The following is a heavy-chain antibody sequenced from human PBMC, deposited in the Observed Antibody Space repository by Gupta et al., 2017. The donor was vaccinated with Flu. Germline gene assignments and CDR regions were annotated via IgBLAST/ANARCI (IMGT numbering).Heavy chain of an antibody. J-gene: IGHJ6*02. CDR3: TRHIVVVVDRDYYYYYYGMDV. D-gene: IGHD2-15*01. Sequence: VGFIRSKAYGGTTEYAASVKGRFTISRDDSKSIAYLQMNSLKTEDTAVYYCTRHIVVVVDRDYYYYYYGMDVWGQGTTVTVSS. V-gene: IGHV3-49*02. CDR2: IRSKAYGGTT.